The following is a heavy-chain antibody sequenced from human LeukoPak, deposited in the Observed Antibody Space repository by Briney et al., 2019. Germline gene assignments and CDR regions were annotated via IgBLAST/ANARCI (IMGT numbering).Heavy chain of an antibody. CDR3: AKDRAGSNWSYYFDY. J-gene: IGHJ4*02. CDR1: GFTFSSYA. D-gene: IGHD1-26*01. CDR2: ISGSGGST. Sequence: RGSLRLSCAASGFTFSSYAMSWVRQAPGKGLEWVSAISGSGGSTYYADSVKGRFTISRDNSKNTLYLQMNSLRAEDTAVYYCAKDRAGSNWSYYFDYWGQGTLVTVSS. V-gene: IGHV3-23*01.